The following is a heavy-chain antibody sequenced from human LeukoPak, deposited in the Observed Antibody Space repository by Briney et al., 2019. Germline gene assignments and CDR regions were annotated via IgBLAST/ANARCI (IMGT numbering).Heavy chain of an antibody. CDR1: GGSISSYY. V-gene: IGHV4-59*01. D-gene: IGHD3-22*01. J-gene: IGHJ4*02. Sequence: PSETLSLTCTVSGGSISSYYWSWIRQPPGKGLEWIGYIYYSGSTNYNPSLKSRVTISVDTSKNQFSLKLSSVTAADTAVYYCARANYDSNGYYSYFDYWGQGTLVTVSS. CDR2: IYYSGST. CDR3: ARANYDSNGYYSYFDY.